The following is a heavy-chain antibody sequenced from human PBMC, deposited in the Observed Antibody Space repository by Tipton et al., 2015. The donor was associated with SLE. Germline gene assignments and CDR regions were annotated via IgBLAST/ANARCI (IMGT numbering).Heavy chain of an antibody. CDR1: GYTFTDYY. Sequence: QLVQSRAEVKKPGATVKISCKVSGYTFTDYYMHWVQQAPGKGLEWMGLVDPEDGETIYAEKFQGRVTITADMSTDTAYMELSSLRSEDTAVCYRETDHIVGATRWFDPWGQGTLVTVSS. CDR3: ETDHIVGATRWFDP. CDR2: VDPEDGET. D-gene: IGHD1-26*01. V-gene: IGHV1-69-2*01. J-gene: IGHJ5*02.